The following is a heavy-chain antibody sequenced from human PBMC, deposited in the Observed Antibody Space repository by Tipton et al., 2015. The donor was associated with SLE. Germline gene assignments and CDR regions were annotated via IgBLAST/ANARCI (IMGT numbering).Heavy chain of an antibody. Sequence: TLSLTCAVSCYSISSGCYWGWRRRAPGKGLGWSGSLHHSGTAYYNASLKSTVAISVDTSKNLFSLKLSSVTAADTAVYYCTRHDYGDSDAFDFWGQGTMVTVSS. V-gene: IGHV4-38-2*01. CDR2: LHHSGTA. CDR1: CYSISSGCY. CDR3: TRHDYGDSDAFDF. J-gene: IGHJ3*01. D-gene: IGHD4-17*01.